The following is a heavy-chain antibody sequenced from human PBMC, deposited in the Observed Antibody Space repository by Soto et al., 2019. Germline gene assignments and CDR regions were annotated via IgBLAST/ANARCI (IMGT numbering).Heavy chain of an antibody. CDR2: IYYSGIT. CDR1: GGSISSYY. CDR3: ARYTSNYYYGMDV. J-gene: IGHJ6*02. D-gene: IGHD2-2*02. Sequence: QVQLQESGPGLVKPSETLSLTCTVSGGSISSYYWSWIRQPPGKGLEWIGYIYYSGITNYNPSLKSRVTISVDTSKNQLSLKLSSVTAADTAVYYCARYTSNYYYGMDVWGQGTTVTVSS. V-gene: IGHV4-59*01.